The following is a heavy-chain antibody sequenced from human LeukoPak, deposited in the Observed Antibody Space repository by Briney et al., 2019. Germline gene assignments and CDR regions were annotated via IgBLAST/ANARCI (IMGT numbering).Heavy chain of an antibody. D-gene: IGHD6-25*01. Sequence: GASVKVSCKVSGYTLTELSMHWVRQAPGKELEWMGGFDPEDGGTIYAQNFQGRVTMTEDTSTDTACMELNNLTSEDTAVYYCVRFAAGPDPYYPWGQGTLVTVSS. V-gene: IGHV1-24*01. CDR1: GYTLTELS. CDR2: FDPEDGGT. J-gene: IGHJ5*02. CDR3: VRFAAGPDPYYP.